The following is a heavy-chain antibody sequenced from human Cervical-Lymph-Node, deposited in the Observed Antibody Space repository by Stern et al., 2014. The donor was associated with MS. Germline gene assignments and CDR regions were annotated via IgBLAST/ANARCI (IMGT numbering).Heavy chain of an antibody. D-gene: IGHD3-3*01. V-gene: IGHV4-59*01. CDR2: ISHNGKT. J-gene: IGHJ4*02. CDR3: ARGGLRWIR. Sequence: QVQLQESGPRLVTPSETLSLTCSVSGDSMNTDYWCWIRQPPGKGLEWIGYISHNGKTNHNPSLKSRVTLSLETSKHQFSLRLSSVTAADTAMYYCARGGLRWIRWGQGTLVTVSS. CDR1: GDSMNTDY.